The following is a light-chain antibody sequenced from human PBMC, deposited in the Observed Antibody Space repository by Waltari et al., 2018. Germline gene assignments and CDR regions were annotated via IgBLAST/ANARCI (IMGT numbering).Light chain of an antibody. CDR2: DDD. J-gene: IGLJ3*02. CDR1: SSNIGSNL. Sequence: QSVLTQPPSMSAAPGQKVTISCSGGSSNIGSNLVSWYQQLSGMAPKPLIYDDDNRPSGIPDRFPASKSGTSATLDITGLRAGDEADYYCGTWDDNLSSGVFGGGTSLTV. CDR3: GTWDDNLSSGV. V-gene: IGLV1-51*01.